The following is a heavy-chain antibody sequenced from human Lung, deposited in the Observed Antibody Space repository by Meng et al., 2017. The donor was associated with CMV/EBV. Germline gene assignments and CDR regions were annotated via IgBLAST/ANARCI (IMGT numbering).Heavy chain of an antibody. CDR2: IKSDGSST. CDR3: ARAYDSSGYLNWFDP. CDR1: GFTFGSYW. V-gene: IGHV3-74*01. J-gene: IGHJ5*02. Sequence: SGFTFGSYWMHWVRQAPGKGLVWVSRIKSDGSSTSYADSVKGRFTISRDNAKNTLYLQMNSLRAEDTAVYYCARAYDSSGYLNWFDPWGQGTLVTVSS. D-gene: IGHD3-22*01.